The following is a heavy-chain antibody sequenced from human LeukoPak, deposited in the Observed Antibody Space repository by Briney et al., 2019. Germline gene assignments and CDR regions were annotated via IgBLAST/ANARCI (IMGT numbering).Heavy chain of an antibody. CDR1: GGSFSGYY. Sequence: PSETLSLTCAVYGGSFSGYYWSWIRQPPGKGLEWIGSIYYSGSTYYNPSLKSRVTISVDTSKNQFSLKLSSVTAADTAVYYCARQSNDYDLWSGFMNWFDPWGQGTLVTVSS. J-gene: IGHJ5*02. CDR2: IYYSGST. V-gene: IGHV4-34*01. CDR3: ARQSNDYDLWSGFMNWFDP. D-gene: IGHD3-3*01.